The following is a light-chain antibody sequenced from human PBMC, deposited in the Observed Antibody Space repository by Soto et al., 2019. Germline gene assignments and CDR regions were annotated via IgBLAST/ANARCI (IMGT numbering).Light chain of an antibody. Sequence: DIVMTQSPLSLPVTLGETASISCRSSQSLLHSNEYNYLDSYLQKPAQPPHLLIYLCSTRDSGVPDRFSGSGSGTDFTLNISRVDADDVGVYYCMQSIPTPLTFGGGTKVEIK. CDR2: LCS. CDR1: QSLLHSNEYNY. CDR3: MQSIPTPLT. J-gene: IGKJ4*01. V-gene: IGKV2-28*01.